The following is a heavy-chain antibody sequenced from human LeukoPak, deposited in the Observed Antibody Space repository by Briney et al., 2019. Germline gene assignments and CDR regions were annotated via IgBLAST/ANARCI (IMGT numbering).Heavy chain of an antibody. CDR2: ISGYNGKT. CDR1: GYTFTNYG. Sequence: ASVKVSCKASGYTFTNYGINWVRQAPGQGLEWMGWISGYNGKTNYAQKLQGRVTMTTDTSTTTAYMELRSLRSADTAVYYCGRGGISLIDRADLDYWGQGTLVTVSS. V-gene: IGHV1-18*01. D-gene: IGHD3-10*01. J-gene: IGHJ4*02. CDR3: GRGGISLIDRADLDY.